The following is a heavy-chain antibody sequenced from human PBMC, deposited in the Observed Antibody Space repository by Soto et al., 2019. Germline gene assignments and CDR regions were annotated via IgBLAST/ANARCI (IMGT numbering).Heavy chain of an antibody. D-gene: IGHD2-2*02. V-gene: IGHV3-72*01. CDR3: ARGNRPAGCISTSCYTSTWFDP. CDR1: GFTFSDHY. J-gene: IGHJ5*02. Sequence: GGSLRLSCAASGFTFSDHYMDWVRQAPGKGLEWVGRTRNKANSYTTEYAASVKGRFTISRDDSKNSLYLQMNSLKTEDTAVYYCARGNRPAGCISTSCYTSTWFDPWGQGTLVTVSS. CDR2: TRNKANSYTT.